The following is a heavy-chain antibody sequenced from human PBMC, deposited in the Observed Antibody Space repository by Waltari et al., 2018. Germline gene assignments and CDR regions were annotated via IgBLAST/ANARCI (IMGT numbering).Heavy chain of an antibody. CDR2: ISHKGRT. CDR1: GDSVTGYS. J-gene: IGHJ5*02. V-gene: IGHV4-59*02. Sequence: QVQLQESGPGLVKPSETLSLTCIVSGDSVTGYSWNWIRQSPRKGLEWIGSISHKGRTNVNPSLNNRATVSLDTTKNHFSLKLTSVAAPDTAVYYCATEGWKVAGGTGWNWFDPWGQGILVTVST. D-gene: IGHD6-19*01. CDR3: ATEGWKVAGGTGWNWFDP.